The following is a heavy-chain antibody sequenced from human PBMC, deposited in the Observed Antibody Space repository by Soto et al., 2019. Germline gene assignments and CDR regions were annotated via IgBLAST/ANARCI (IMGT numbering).Heavy chain of an antibody. J-gene: IGHJ4*02. CDR1: GGSITSSSYH. CDR2: IYYSVTT. Sequence: QLQLQESGPGLVKPSETLSLTCTVSGGSITSSSYHWGWIRQPPGKGLEWIGTIYYSVTTYYNPSLKIRVTISVDTSKNQFSLKLDSVTAADTAVYYCARRKNIAGGDFDYWGQGTLVTVSS. V-gene: IGHV4-39*01. D-gene: IGHD1-26*01. CDR3: ARRKNIAGGDFDY.